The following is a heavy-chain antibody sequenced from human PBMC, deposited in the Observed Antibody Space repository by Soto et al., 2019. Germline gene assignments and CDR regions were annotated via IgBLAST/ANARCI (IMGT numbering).Heavy chain of an antibody. CDR2: ISYDGSNK. CDR1: GFTFSSYG. Sequence: SLRLSCAASGFTFSSYGMHWVRQAPGKGLEWVAVISYDGSNKYYADSVKGRFTISRDNSKNTLYLQMNSLRAEDTAVYYCAKDGYSGSLYPYFDYWGQGTLVTVS. J-gene: IGHJ4*02. CDR3: AKDGYSGSLYPYFDY. V-gene: IGHV3-30*18. D-gene: IGHD1-26*01.